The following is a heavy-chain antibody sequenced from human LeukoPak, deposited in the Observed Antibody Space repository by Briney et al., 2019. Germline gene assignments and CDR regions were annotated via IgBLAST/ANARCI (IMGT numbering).Heavy chain of an antibody. CDR1: GGSISSYY. V-gene: IGHV4-59*01. Sequence: SETLSLTCAVSGGSISSYYWSWIRQPPGKGLEWTGYIYYSGSTNYNPSLKSRVTISVDTSKNQFSLKLSSVTAADTAVYYCAREGDSSSWYAGDDAFDIWGQGTMVTVSS. D-gene: IGHD6-13*01. CDR2: IYYSGST. J-gene: IGHJ3*02. CDR3: AREGDSSSWYAGDDAFDI.